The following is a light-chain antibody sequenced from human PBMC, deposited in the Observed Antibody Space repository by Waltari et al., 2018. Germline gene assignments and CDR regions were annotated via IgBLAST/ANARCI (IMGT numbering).Light chain of an antibody. CDR3: LQYDNVPPT. J-gene: IGKJ4*01. Sequence: DIQMTQSPSSLSASVGDRVTITCQASQDIRNHLKWYQQKPGKPPQLLIYDASNLQSGVPSRFSGIQSGTDFTFTISSLQPEDIATYYCLQYDNVPPTFGAGTKVDIK. CDR2: DAS. V-gene: IGKV1-33*01. CDR1: QDIRNH.